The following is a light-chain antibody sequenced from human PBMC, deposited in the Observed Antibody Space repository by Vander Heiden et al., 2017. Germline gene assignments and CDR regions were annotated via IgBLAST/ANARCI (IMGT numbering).Light chain of an antibody. CDR2: AAS. V-gene: IGKV1-39*01. Sequence: QIALSPSSLSASVGDRVTITCRASQSISSYLAWYQQKPGKAPKLLIYAASSLESGIPSRFSGSGSGTDFTLTISSLQPEDFATYYCQQCNSTPRTFGQGTKVEIK. J-gene: IGKJ1*01. CDR1: QSISSY. CDR3: QQCNSTPRT.